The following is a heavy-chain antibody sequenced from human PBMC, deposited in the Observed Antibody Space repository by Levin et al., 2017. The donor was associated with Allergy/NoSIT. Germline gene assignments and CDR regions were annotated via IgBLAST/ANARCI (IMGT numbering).Heavy chain of an antibody. CDR1: GFTFSSYA. CDR2: ISYDGSNK. J-gene: IGHJ6*02. CDR3: ARDLTHSGYSYAFYGMDV. V-gene: IGHV3-30*04. Sequence: GGSLRLSCAASGFTFSSYAMHWVRQAPGKGLEWVAVISYDGSNKYYADSVKGRFTISRDNSKNTLYLQMNSLRAEDTAVYYCARDLTHSGYSYAFYGMDVWGQGTTVTVSS. D-gene: IGHD5-18*01.